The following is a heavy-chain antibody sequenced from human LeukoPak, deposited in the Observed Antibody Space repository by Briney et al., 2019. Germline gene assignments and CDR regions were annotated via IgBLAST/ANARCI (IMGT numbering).Heavy chain of an antibody. CDR1: GFTFSSYS. CDR3: ASSTPYGEGAFDI. J-gene: IGHJ3*02. D-gene: IGHD4-17*01. Sequence: GGSLRLSCAASGFTFSSYSMNWVRQAPGKGLEWVSSISSSSRYIYYADSVKGRFTISRDNAKNSLYLQMNSLRAEDTAVYYCASSTPYGEGAFDIWGQGTMVTVSS. V-gene: IGHV3-21*01. CDR2: ISSSSRYI.